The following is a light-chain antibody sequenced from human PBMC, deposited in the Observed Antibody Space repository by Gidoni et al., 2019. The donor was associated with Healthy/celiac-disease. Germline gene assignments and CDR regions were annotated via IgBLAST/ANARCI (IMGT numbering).Light chain of an antibody. CDR2: EVT. CDR1: SSDVGGYNY. V-gene: IGLV2-8*01. CDR3: ASYAGSEHLK. Sequence: QSALTQPPSASGSPGQSVTISCTGTSSDVGGYNYVSWYQQHPGKAPKLMIYEVTKRPAGVSNRFSGSKSGNTASLTVSGLQAEDEADYYCASYAGSEHLKFGGGTKLTVL. J-gene: IGLJ2*01.